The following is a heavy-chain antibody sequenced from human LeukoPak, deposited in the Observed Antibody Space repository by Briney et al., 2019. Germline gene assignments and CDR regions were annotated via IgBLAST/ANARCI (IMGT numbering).Heavy chain of an antibody. J-gene: IGHJ6*02. CDR2: IYYSGST. CDR3: ARGRDGYNSRHYYYGMDV. D-gene: IGHD5-24*01. V-gene: IGHV4-59*01. Sequence: SETLSLTCTVSGGSISSYYLSWIRQPPGKGLEWIGYIYYSGSTNYNPSLKSRVTISVDTSKNQFSLNLNSVTAADTAVYYCARGRDGYNSRHYYYGMDVWGQGTTVTVSS. CDR1: GGSISSYY.